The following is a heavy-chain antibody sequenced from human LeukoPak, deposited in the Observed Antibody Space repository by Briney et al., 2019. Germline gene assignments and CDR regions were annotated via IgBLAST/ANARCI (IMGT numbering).Heavy chain of an antibody. J-gene: IGHJ4*02. CDR2: IYYSGST. V-gene: IGHV4-59*08. CDR3: ARQRHSSGWYEGNFDY. CDR1: GGSISSYY. Sequence: SETLSLTCTVSGGSISSYYWSWIRQPPGKGLEWIGYIYYSGSTNYNPSLKSRVTISVDTSKNQFSLKLSSVSAADTAVYYCARQRHSSGWYEGNFDYWGQGTLVTVSS. D-gene: IGHD6-19*01.